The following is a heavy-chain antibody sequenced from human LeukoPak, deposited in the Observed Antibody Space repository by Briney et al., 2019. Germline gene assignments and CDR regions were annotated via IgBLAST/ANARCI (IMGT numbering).Heavy chain of an antibody. CDR3: ARSYPGLYYYGMDA. D-gene: IGHD2-2*02. CDR2: IYYSGST. CDR1: GGSISSGGYY. V-gene: IGHV4-31*03. Sequence: SQTLSLTCTVSGGSISSGGYYWSWIRHHPGKGLEWIGYIYYSGSTYYNPSLKNRVTISVDTSKNQFSLKLSSVTAADTAVYYCARSYPGLYYYGMDAWGKGTTVTVSS. J-gene: IGHJ6*04.